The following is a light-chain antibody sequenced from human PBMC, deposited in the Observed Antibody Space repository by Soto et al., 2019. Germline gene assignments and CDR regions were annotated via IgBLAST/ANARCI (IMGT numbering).Light chain of an antibody. CDR3: SSFAPSNTWV. CDR1: NSDVGAYNY. CDR2: EVT. V-gene: IGLV2-8*01. J-gene: IGLJ3*02. Sequence: QSALTQPPSASGSPGQSVTISCTGTNSDVGAYNYVSWYQQHAGKAPKLVIYEVTKRPSGVPDRFSGSKSANTASLTVSGLQAEDEADYYCSSFAPSNTWVFGGGTKLTVL.